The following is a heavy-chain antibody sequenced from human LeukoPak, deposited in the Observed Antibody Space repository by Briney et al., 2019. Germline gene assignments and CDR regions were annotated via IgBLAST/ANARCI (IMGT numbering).Heavy chain of an antibody. CDR1: GGSFSGYY. CDR3: ARGKRYNWNYLDY. J-gene: IGHJ4*02. V-gene: IGHV4-34*01. CDR2: INHRGST. D-gene: IGHD1-20*01. Sequence: SETLSLTCAVYGGSFSGYYWSWIRQPPGKGLEWIGEINHRGSTNYNPSLKSRVTISVDTSKNQFSLKLSSVTAADTAVYYCARGKRYNWNYLDYWGQGTLVTVSS.